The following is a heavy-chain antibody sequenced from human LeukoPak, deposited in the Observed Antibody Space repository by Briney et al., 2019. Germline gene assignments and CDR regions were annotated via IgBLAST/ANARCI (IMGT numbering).Heavy chain of an antibody. CDR1: GYTFTSYD. J-gene: IGHJ4*02. CDR2: MNPNSGNT. V-gene: IGHV1-8*01. D-gene: IGHD3-9*01. Sequence: ASVKVSCKASGYTFTSYDINWVRQATGQGLEWMGWMNPNSGNTGYAQKFQGRVTMTGNTSISTAYMELSSLRSEDTAVYYCARVREYDILTGYYSFDYWGQGTLVTVSS. CDR3: ARVREYDILTGYYSFDY.